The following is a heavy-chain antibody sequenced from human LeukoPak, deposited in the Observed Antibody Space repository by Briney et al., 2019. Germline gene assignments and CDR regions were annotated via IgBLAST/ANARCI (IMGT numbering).Heavy chain of an antibody. D-gene: IGHD2-2*01. CDR3: ASRWILGYCSSNTCGHNYYNGMDV. V-gene: IGHV1-69*13. CDR1: GRTLSIFA. Sequence: EATVKLSCKVSGRTLSIFAISCARQAPEQGLEWMGGIIPMYSTANYAQKFQGRVTVTADESTSTAYMELSSLRSEDTAVYYCASRWILGYCSSNTCGHNYYNGMDVWGKGTTVTVSS. CDR2: IIPMYSTA. J-gene: IGHJ6*04.